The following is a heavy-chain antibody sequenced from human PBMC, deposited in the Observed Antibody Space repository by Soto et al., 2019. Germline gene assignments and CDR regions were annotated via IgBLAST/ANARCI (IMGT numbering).Heavy chain of an antibody. CDR3: ARDRVPYVYFYYGMDV. Sequence: QVRLVESGGGVVQPGGSLRLSCAASGFDFYNYSMHWVRQAPGKGLEWVAIMSMDGTQKYYTDSVKGRFTISRDNSKSMFFLQMSSLRPEDTAVYFCARDRVPYVYFYYGMDVCGQGTTVTVSS. D-gene: IGHD3-10*02. CDR2: MSMDGTQK. CDR1: GFDFYNYS. J-gene: IGHJ6*02. V-gene: IGHV3-30-3*01.